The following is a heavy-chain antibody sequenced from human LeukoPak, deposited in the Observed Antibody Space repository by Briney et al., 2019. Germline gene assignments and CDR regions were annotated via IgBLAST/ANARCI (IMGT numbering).Heavy chain of an antibody. CDR2: IYHSGST. CDR3: ARHFTIFGVAFDY. J-gene: IGHJ4*02. D-gene: IGHD3-3*01. CDR1: GYSISSGYY. V-gene: IGHV4-38-2*01. Sequence: PSETLSLTCAVSGYSISSGYYWGWIRQPPGKGLEWIGSIYHSGSTYYNPSLKSRVTISVDTSKNQFSLKLSSVTAADTAVYYCARHFTIFGVAFDYWGQGTLVTASS.